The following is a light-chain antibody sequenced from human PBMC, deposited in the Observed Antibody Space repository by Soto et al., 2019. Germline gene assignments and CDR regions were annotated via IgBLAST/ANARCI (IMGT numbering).Light chain of an antibody. Sequence: DIQMTQSPSTLSASVGDSVPITCRASQSISSWLAWYQQKPGTAPKVLIYHASNLQSGVPSRFSGSGSGTEFTLTISSLQPDDFATYYCQQYNSYSXGQGTKVDIK. J-gene: IGKJ1*01. CDR2: HAS. CDR1: QSISSW. V-gene: IGKV1-5*01. CDR3: QQYNSYS.